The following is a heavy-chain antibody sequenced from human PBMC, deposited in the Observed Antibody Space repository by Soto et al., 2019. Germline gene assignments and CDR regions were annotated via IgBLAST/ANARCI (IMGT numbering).Heavy chain of an antibody. V-gene: IGHV4-31*03. CDR1: GGSISSGGYY. J-gene: IGHJ4*02. CDR3: ARGITMVRGVIHTPYFDY. Sequence: QVQLQESGPGLVKPSQTLSLTCTVSGGSISSGGYYWSWIRQHPGKGLEWIGYIYYSGSTYYNPSLKSRVTISVDTSKNQFSLKMSSVTAADTAVYYCARGITMVRGVIHTPYFDYWGQGTLVTVSS. CDR2: IYYSGST. D-gene: IGHD3-10*01.